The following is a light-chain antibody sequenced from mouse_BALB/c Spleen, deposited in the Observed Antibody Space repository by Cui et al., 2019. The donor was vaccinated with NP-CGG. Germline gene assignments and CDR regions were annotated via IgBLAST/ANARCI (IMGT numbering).Light chain of an antibody. J-gene: IGLJ1*01. Sequence: AVVTQESAPTTSPGETVTLTCRSSTGAVTTSNYANWFQEKPDHLFTGLIGGPNNRAPGVPARFSSSLIGDKAALTITGAQTEDEAIYFCALWYSNHWVFGGGTKLTVL. CDR2: GPN. CDR3: ALWYSNHWV. CDR1: TGAVTTSNY. V-gene: IGLV1*01.